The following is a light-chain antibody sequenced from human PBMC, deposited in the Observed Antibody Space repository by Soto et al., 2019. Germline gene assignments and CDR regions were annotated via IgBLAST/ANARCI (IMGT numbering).Light chain of an antibody. V-gene: IGLV1-40*01. CDR1: SSNIGAGYD. CDR2: GNS. Sequence: SVVTQPRSVSGAPRQKVTISGTGSSSNIGAGYDVHWYQQLPGTAPKLLIYGNSNRPSGVPDRFSGSKSGTSASLAITGLQAEDEADYYCQSYDSSLSAHYVFGTGTKVTVL. J-gene: IGLJ1*01. CDR3: QSYDSSLSAHYV.